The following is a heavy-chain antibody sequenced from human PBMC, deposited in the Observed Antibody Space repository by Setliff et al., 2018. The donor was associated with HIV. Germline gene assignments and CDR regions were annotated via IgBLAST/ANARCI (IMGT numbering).Heavy chain of an antibody. CDR1: GYSFTSHS. Sequence: GASVKVSCKASGYSFTSHSIHWVRQAPGQSLEWMGWINVANGNTKYSQKFQDRVTITRDTSASTGYMELRSLRSEDTAVYFCARDALSGMYPYWYFDLWGRGTLVTVSS. J-gene: IGHJ2*01. V-gene: IGHV1-3*01. D-gene: IGHD1-26*01. CDR2: INVANGNT. CDR3: ARDALSGMYPYWYFDL.